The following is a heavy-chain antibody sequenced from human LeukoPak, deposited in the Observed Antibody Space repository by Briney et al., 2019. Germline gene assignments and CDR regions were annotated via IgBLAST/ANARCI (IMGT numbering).Heavy chain of an antibody. CDR1: GFTFSSYG. V-gene: IGHV3-23*01. J-gene: IGHJ4*02. Sequence: GGTLRLSCAASGFTFSSYGLSWARQAPGKGLEWVSGISGSGGSTYYVDSVKGRFTISRDNSKNTLYLQMNSLRAEDTAVYYCTHGSMYQLDYWGQGTLVTVSS. CDR2: ISGSGGST. D-gene: IGHD2-2*01. CDR3: THGSMYQLDY.